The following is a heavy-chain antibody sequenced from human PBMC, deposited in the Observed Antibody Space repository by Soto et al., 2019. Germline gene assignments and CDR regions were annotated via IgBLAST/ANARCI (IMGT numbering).Heavy chain of an antibody. V-gene: IGHV3-23*01. J-gene: IGHJ4*02. Sequence: EVQLLESGGGLVQPGGSLRLSCAASGFTFSSYAMSWVRQAPGKGLEWVSAISGSGGSTYYADSVKGRFTISRDNSKNTLYLQMNSLRAEDTAVYYCSDSVWGSYRYNGDYWGQGTLVTVSS. D-gene: IGHD3-16*02. CDR1: GFTFSSYA. CDR3: SDSVWGSYRYNGDY. CDR2: ISGSGGST.